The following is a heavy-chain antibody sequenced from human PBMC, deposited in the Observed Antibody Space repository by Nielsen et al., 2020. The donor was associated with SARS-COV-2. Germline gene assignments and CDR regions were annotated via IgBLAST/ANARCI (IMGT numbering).Heavy chain of an antibody. CDR1: GGSIRSHY. CDR2: FYYSGST. J-gene: IGHJ4*02. V-gene: IGHV4-59*11. D-gene: IGHD5-18*01. CDR3: ARGGYSYLYFDD. Sequence: SETLSLTCTVSGGSIRSHYWSWIRKSPGKALEWIGYFYYSGSTDYSPSLKSRVSISKDTSKNQFSLKLNSVTAADTAVYYCARGGYSYLYFDDWGQGTQVIVSS.